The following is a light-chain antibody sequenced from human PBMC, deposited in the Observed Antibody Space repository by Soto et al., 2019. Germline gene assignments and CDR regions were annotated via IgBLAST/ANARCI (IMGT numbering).Light chain of an antibody. J-gene: IGLJ1*01. V-gene: IGLV2-8*01. CDR1: SSDVGGYNY. CDR2: EVS. CDR3: SSYAGSNNPYV. Sequence: QSALTQPPSASGSPGQSVTISCTGTSSDVGGYNYVSWYQQHPGEVPKVMIYEVSKRPSGVPDRFSGSKSGNTASLTVSGLQAEDEADYYCSSYAGSNNPYVFGTGTKLTVL.